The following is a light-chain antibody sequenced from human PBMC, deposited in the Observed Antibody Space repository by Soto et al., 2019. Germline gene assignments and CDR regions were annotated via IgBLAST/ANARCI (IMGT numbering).Light chain of an antibody. CDR3: PACYDRLNVVL. V-gene: IGLV1-44*01. Sequence: QSVLTQPPSASGTPGQRVTISCSGSSSNIGTNTVNWYQELPGTAPKLLIYKNNQRPSGGPDRFSGSTSGTSASLAISGLLSEDDADYYCPACYDRLNVVLFVGGTKLTVL. J-gene: IGLJ2*01. CDR1: SSNIGTNT. CDR2: KNN.